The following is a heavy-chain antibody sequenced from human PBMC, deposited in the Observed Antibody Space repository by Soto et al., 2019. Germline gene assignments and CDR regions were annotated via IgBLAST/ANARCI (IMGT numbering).Heavy chain of an antibody. CDR1: GFSLSTSAVG. Sequence: QITVKESGPTLVKPTQTLTLTCTFSGFSLSTSAVGVGWIRQPPGKALEGLALIYWDDYKRYSPSLKSRLTITKDTSKNQVVLTMTNMDPLDTAPYYCAHRHAQQQLVSEGFDPWGQGTLVTVSS. CDR2: IYWDDYK. V-gene: IGHV2-5*02. CDR3: AHRHAQQQLVSEGFDP. J-gene: IGHJ5*02. D-gene: IGHD6-13*01.